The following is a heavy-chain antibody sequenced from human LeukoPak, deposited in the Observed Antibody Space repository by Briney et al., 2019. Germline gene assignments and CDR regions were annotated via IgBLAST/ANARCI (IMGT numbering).Heavy chain of an antibody. Sequence: PSQTLSLTCTVSGGSISSGGYYWSWIRQLPGKGLEWIGYIYYSGSTFYNPSLKSRVTMSIDTSQNQFSLKLSSLTAADTAVYYCARDTEGFDSWGQGTLVTVSS. J-gene: IGHJ4*02. V-gene: IGHV4-31*03. CDR3: ARDTEGFDS. D-gene: IGHD2-8*02. CDR1: GGSISSGGYY. CDR2: IYYSGST.